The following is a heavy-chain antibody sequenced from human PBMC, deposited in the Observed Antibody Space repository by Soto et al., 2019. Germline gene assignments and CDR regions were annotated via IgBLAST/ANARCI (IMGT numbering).Heavy chain of an antibody. CDR1: GFTFDDYA. V-gene: IGHV3-9*01. CDR3: AKGGPGGFCSGGRCYFDY. J-gene: IGHJ4*02. CDR2: ISWNSNII. D-gene: IGHD2-15*01. Sequence: EVQLVESGGGLVQPGRSLRLSCAASGFTFDDYAMHWVRRVPGKGLEWVSSISWNSNIIGYADSVKGRFTISRDNAKNSLYLQMNSLRPEDTALYYCAKGGPGGFCSGGRCYFDYWGQGTLVTVSS.